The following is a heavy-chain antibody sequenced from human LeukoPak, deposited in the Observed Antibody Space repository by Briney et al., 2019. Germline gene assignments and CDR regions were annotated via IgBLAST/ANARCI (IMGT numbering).Heavy chain of an antibody. J-gene: IGHJ4*02. CDR1: GFTFSTYS. CDR2: ISSGSSI. V-gene: IGHV3-48*01. Sequence: GGSLRLSCAASGFTFSTYSMNWVRQPPGKGLEWVSHISSGSSIYYGDSVKGRFTISRDNAKNSLYLQMNSLRAEDTAVYYCARDPSGWYFVDYWGQGTLVTVSS. CDR3: ARDPSGWYFVDY. D-gene: IGHD6-19*01.